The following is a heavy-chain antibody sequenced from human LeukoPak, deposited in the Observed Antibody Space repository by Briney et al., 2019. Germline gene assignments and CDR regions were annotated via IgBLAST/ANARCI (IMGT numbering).Heavy chain of an antibody. CDR1: GGATFSSDG. D-gene: IGHD3-10*01. V-gene: IGHV1-69*13. CDR3: VRAMVRGVIIARFGMDV. Sequence: SVKVSCKASGGATFSSDGISWVRQAPGQGLEWMGGIIPMFGTTNYAQKFRGRVTITVDESTTTAYMELNSLTSEDTAVYYCVRAMVRGVIIARFGMDVWGRGTAVTVSS. CDR2: IIPMFGTT. J-gene: IGHJ6*04.